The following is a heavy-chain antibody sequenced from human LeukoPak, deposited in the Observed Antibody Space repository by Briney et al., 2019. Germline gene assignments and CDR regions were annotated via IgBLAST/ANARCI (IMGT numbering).Heavy chain of an antibody. CDR3: ARGGARYLDS. D-gene: IGHD3-9*01. CDR1: GFSFSSYT. V-gene: IGHV3-7*01. CDR2: MKEDGSDI. Sequence: GGSLRLSCVASGFSFSSYTMSWVRQAPGKGLEWVAKMKEDGSDIHYVDSVKGRFTICRDNAKNSLCLQMSSLRVEDMAVYYCARGGARYLDSWGQGILVTVSS. J-gene: IGHJ4*02.